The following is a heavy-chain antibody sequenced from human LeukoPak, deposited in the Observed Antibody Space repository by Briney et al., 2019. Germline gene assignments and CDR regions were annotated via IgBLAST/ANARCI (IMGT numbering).Heavy chain of an antibody. CDR2: INPNSGGT. Sequence: ASVKVSCKASGYTFTGYYMHWVRQAPGQGLEWMGWINPNSGGTNYAQKFQGRVTMTRDTSTSTAYMELRSLRSDDTAVYYCARNYLGYYYMDVWGKGTTVTVSS. D-gene: IGHD3-10*01. V-gene: IGHV1-2*02. J-gene: IGHJ6*03. CDR1: GYTFTGYY. CDR3: ARNYLGYYYMDV.